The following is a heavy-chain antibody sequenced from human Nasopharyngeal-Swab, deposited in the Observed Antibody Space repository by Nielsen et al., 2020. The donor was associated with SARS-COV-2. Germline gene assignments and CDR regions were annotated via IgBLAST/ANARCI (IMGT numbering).Heavy chain of an antibody. V-gene: IGHV3-30*02. CDR3: GKDLGGWTDGTYFDY. D-gene: IGHD1-1*01. Sequence: VRQAPGKGLEWVAFIRYDGGNKYYVESVKGRFTISRDNSKNTLYLQMNSLRAEDTAVYYCGKDLGGWTDGTYFDYWGQGTRVTVSS. J-gene: IGHJ4*02. CDR2: IRYDGGNK.